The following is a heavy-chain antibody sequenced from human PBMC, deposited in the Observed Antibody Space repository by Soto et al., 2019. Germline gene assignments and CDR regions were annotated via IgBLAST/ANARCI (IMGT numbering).Heavy chain of an antibody. V-gene: IGHV5-51*01. Sequence: GASMKISCKGAGSTFTDYWIGWVRQLPGKGLEWMGIIYPGDSDTRYSPSFQGHVTITVDKSTNTAYLQWNTLRASDTAMYYCERNTSNFRYYCYALDVWGQGTTVTVSS. CDR3: ERNTSNFRYYCYALDV. CDR1: GSTFTDYW. D-gene: IGHD4-4*01. CDR2: IYPGDSDT. J-gene: IGHJ6*02.